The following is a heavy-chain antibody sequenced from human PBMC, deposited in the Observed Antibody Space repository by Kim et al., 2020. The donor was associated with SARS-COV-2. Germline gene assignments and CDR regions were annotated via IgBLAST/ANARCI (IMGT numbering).Heavy chain of an antibody. CDR3: AKAVVRGVNSYYYGMDV. D-gene: IGHD3-10*01. V-gene: IGHV3-30*02. Sequence: VTGRFTISRDNPENTLYLQMNSLIPEDTAVYYCAKAVVRGVNSYYYGMDVWGQGTTVAVSS. J-gene: IGHJ6*01.